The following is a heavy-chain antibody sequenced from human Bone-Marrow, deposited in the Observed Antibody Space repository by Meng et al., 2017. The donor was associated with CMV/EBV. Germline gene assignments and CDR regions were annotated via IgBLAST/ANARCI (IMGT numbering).Heavy chain of an antibody. V-gene: IGHV4-61*01. D-gene: IGHD1-1*01. Sequence: SETLSLTCTVSGGSVSSGSYYWSWIRQPPGKGLEWIGYIYYSGSTNYNPSLKSRVTISVDTSKNQFSLKLSSVTAADTAVYYCARVYFETGTADYWGQGTLVTVSS. CDR2: IYYSGST. CDR3: ARVYFETGTADY. J-gene: IGHJ4*02. CDR1: GGSVSSGSYY.